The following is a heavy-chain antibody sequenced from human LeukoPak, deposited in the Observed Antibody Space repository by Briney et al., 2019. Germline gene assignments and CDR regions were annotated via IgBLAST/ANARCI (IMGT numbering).Heavy chain of an antibody. D-gene: IGHD6-13*01. V-gene: IGHV4-59*01. J-gene: IGHJ3*02. CDR1: GGSISSYY. CDR3: TRGGYRSSWYEAGGAFDI. CDR2: IYYTGNT. Sequence: SETLSLTCTVSGGSISSYYWSWIRQPPGKGLEWMGYIYYTGNTNHNPSLKSRVTISVDTSKNQFSLKLSSVTAADTTVYYCTRGGYRSSWYEAGGAFDIWGQGTMVTVSS.